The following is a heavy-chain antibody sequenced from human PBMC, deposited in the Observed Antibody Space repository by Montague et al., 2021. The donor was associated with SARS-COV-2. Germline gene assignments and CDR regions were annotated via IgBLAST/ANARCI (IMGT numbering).Heavy chain of an antibody. V-gene: IGHV3-30*04. Sequence: SRRLSCAASGFTFSSYAMHLVRQAPGKGLEWVAVISYDGSNKYYADSVKGRFTISRDNSKNTLYLQMNSLRAEDTAVYYCARDGREGLLWFGELLFGWFDPWGQGTLVTVSS. CDR1: GFTFSSYA. CDR3: ARDGREGLLWFGELLFGWFDP. CDR2: ISYDGSNK. J-gene: IGHJ5*02. D-gene: IGHD3-10*01.